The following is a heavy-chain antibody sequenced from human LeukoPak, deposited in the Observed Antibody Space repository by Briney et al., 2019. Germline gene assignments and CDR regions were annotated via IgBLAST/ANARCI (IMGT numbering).Heavy chain of an antibody. CDR1: GGSISSSYYY. CDR2: IYYSGST. J-gene: IGHJ4*02. CDR3: ARGPVKRIRFLEWLPPFDY. Sequence: PSETLSLTCTVSGGSISSSYYYWGWIRQPPGKGLEWIGSIYYSGSTYYNPSLKSRVTISVDTSKNQFSLKLSSVTAADTAVYYCARGPVKRIRFLEWLPPFDYWGQGTLVTVSS. D-gene: IGHD3-3*01. V-gene: IGHV4-39*07.